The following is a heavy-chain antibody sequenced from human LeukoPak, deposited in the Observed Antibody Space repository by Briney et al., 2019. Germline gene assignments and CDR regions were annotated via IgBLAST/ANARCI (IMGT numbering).Heavy chain of an antibody. CDR2: INTTSGGT. CDR3: ASSWPYYGSGGNLGY. J-gene: IGHJ4*02. Sequence: ASVKVSFKASGYTFTGYYMHWVGQAPGQGREGMGWINTTSGGTNYAQKFQGWVTMTRDTSISTAYMELSRLRSDDTGVYYCASSWPYYGSGGNLGYWGQGTLVTVSS. CDR1: GYTFTGYY. V-gene: IGHV1-2*04. D-gene: IGHD3-10*01.